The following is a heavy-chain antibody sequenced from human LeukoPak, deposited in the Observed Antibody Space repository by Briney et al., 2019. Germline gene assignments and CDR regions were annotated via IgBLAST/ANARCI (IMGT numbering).Heavy chain of an antibody. CDR1: GFTFSSYA. Sequence: GGSLRLSCAASGFTFSSYAMSWVRQAPGKGLEWVSAISGSGGSTYYADSVKGRFTISRDNAKNSLYLQMNSLRAEDTAVYYCARAGLSDFDYWGQGTLVTVSS. CDR3: ARAGLSDFDY. CDR2: ISGSGGST. V-gene: IGHV3-23*01. J-gene: IGHJ4*02.